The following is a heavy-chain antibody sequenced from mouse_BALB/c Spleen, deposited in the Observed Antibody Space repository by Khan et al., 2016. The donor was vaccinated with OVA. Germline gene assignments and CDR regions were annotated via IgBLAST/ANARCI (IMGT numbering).Heavy chain of an antibody. D-gene: IGHD2-10*01. V-gene: IGHV2-6-1*01. CDR3: ARQPYYHYNIMDY. J-gene: IGHJ4*01. Sequence: QVQLKESGPGLAAPSQSLSITCTISGFSLTNYGVHWVRQPPGKGLEWLAVICSDGSTTYNSALISSLTITKTNYQSQAFLKMNSRQTDDTAIYFCARQPYYHYNIMDYWGQGTSVTVSA. CDR1: GFSLTNYG. CDR2: ICSDGST.